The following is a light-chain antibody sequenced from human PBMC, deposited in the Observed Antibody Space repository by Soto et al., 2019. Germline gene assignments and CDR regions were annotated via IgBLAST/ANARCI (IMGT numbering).Light chain of an antibody. CDR1: QSISSW. CDR2: DAS. Sequence: DIQMTQSPSTLSASVGDIVTFTCRASQSISSWLAWYQQKPGKAPKLLIYDASNLESGVPSRFSGSGSGTEFTLTISSLQPDDFATYYCQQYNTNSGTFGQGTKVEIK. J-gene: IGKJ1*01. V-gene: IGKV1-5*01. CDR3: QQYNTNSGT.